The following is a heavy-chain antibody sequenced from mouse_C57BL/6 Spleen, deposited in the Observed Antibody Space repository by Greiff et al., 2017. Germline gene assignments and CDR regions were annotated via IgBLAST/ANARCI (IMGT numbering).Heavy chain of an antibody. V-gene: IGHV6-6*01. D-gene: IGHD1-1*01. CDR2: IRNKANNHAT. CDR3: TSITTVGGYFDV. J-gene: IGHJ1*03. Sequence: DVMLVESGGGLVQPGGSMTLSCAASGFTFSDAWMDWVRQSPEKGLEWVAEIRNKANNHATYYAESVKGRFTISRDDSKSSVYLQMNRLRAEDTGIYYCTSITTVGGYFDVWGTGTTVTVSS. CDR1: GFTFSDAW.